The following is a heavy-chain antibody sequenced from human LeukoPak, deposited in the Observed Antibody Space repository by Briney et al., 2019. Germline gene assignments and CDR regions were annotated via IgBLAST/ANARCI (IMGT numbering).Heavy chain of an antibody. Sequence: GGSLRLSCAASGFTLSSYSMNWVRQAPGKGLEWVSFISSSKNTIYYADSVKGRFTISRDSAGNFLYLQMNSLRVEDTAVYYCAGEPRSYGMDVWGQGTTVTVSS. V-gene: IGHV3-48*01. J-gene: IGHJ6*02. CDR2: ISSSKNTI. CDR3: AGEPRSYGMDV. CDR1: GFTLSSYS.